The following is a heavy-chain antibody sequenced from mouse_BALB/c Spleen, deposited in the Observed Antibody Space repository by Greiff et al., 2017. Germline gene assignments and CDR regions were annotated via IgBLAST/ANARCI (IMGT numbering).Heavy chain of an antibody. CDR2: IYPGDGDT. J-gene: IGHJ4*01. CDR1: GYEFSSYW. V-gene: IGHV1-80*01. Sequence: VQLQQSGAELVRPGSSVKISCKASGYEFSSYWMNWVKQRPGQGLEWIGQIYPGDGDTNYNGKFKGKATLTADKSSSTAYMQLSSLTSEDSAVYFCARWEVLRAMDYWGQGTSVTVSS. D-gene: IGHD1-1*01. CDR3: ARWEVLRAMDY.